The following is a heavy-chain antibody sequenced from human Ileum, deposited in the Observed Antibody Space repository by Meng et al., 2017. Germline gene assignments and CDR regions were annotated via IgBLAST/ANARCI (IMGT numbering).Heavy chain of an antibody. CDR1: DFTFSGSD. Sequence: GESLKISCTASDFTFSGSDVHWVRQASGKGLEWVGRIRSKGDTYATAYAASVKGRFTISRDDSKNTAYLQMNSLETEDTALYYCTLYTSGHIWGQGTMVTVSS. V-gene: IGHV3-73*01. CDR3: TLYTSGHI. J-gene: IGHJ3*02. CDR2: IRSKGDTYAT. D-gene: IGHD6-19*01.